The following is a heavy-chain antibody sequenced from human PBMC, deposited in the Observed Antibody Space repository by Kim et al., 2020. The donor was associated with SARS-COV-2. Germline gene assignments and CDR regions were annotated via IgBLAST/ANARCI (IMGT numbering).Heavy chain of an antibody. CDR1: GYTFTSYD. CDR3: ARGGAAAVSSWYPHPIYGMDV. CDR2: MNPNSGNT. Sequence: ASVKVSCKASGYTFTSYDINWVRQATGQGLEWIGWMNPNSGNTGYAQKFQGRVTMTRNTSISTAYMELSSLRPEDTAVYYCARGGAAAVSSWYPHPIYGMDVWGQGTTVTVSS. V-gene: IGHV1-8*01. D-gene: IGHD6-19*01. J-gene: IGHJ6*01.